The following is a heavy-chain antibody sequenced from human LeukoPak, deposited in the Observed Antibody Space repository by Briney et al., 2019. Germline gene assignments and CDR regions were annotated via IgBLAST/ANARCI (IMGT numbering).Heavy chain of an antibody. D-gene: IGHD6-25*01. CDR2: IYPIDSDT. J-gene: IGHJ6*03. V-gene: IGHV5-51*01. CDR1: GYKFTSYW. Sequence: SGESLKISCKASGYKFTSYWIGWVRQMPGKGLEWMGNIYPIDSDTRYSPSVQGQVTMSVDKSISTAYLQWSSLKASDTAIYYCARHDYSSASDYFYYYLDVGGKGTTVTVSS. CDR3: ARHDYSSASDYFYYYLDV.